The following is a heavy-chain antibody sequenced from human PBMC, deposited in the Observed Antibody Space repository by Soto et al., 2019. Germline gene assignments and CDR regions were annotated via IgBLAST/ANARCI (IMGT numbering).Heavy chain of an antibody. Sequence: SETLSLTCAVYGGSFSGYYWSWIRQPPGKGLEWIGEINHSGSTNYNPSLKSRVTISVDTSKNQFSLKLSSVTAADTAVYYCATQSITILYNWFDPWGQGTLVTVSS. J-gene: IGHJ5*02. CDR3: ATQSITILYNWFDP. D-gene: IGHD3-3*01. CDR2: INHSGST. V-gene: IGHV4-34*01. CDR1: GGSFSGYY.